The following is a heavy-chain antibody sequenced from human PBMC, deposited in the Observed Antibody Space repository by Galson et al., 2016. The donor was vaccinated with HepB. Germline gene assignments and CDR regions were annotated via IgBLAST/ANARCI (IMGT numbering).Heavy chain of an antibody. V-gene: IGHV3-9*01. J-gene: IGHJ4*02. D-gene: IGHD6-13*01. CDR2: ISWNSGRI. Sequence: ISWNSGRIGYADSVKGRFTISRDNAKNSLFLQMNSLRPEDTALYYCAKDTSYSSSWFYFDYWGQGALVTVSS. CDR3: AKDTSYSSSWFYFDY.